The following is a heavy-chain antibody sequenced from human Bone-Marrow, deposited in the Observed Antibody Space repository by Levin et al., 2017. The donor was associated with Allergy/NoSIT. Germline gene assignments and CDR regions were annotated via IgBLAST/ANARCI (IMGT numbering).Heavy chain of an antibody. J-gene: IGHJ6*02. V-gene: IGHV3-23*01. CDR2: ITGSGGST. CDR1: GFTFSSYA. Sequence: GGSLRLSCAASGFTFSSYAMTWVRQAPGKGLEWVSTITGSGGSTYYADSVKGRFTISRDNSENTLYLQMNGLRVEDTAVYYCAKDYYGSGIYSANYGVDVWGQGTTVTVSS. D-gene: IGHD3-10*01. CDR3: AKDYYGSGIYSANYGVDV.